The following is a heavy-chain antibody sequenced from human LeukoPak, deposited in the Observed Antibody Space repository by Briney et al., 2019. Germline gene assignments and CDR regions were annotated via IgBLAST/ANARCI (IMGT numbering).Heavy chain of an antibody. D-gene: IGHD2-2*01. CDR2: IYTSGST. V-gene: IGHV4-4*09. J-gene: IGHJ3*02. CDR3: ARHAQVPATEDAFDI. CDR1: GGSISSYY. Sequence: SETLSLTCTVSGGSISSYYWSWIRQPPGKGLEWIRYIYTSGSTNYNPSLKSRVTISVDTSKNQFSLKLSSVTAADTAVYYCARHAQVPATEDAFDIWGQGTMVTVSS.